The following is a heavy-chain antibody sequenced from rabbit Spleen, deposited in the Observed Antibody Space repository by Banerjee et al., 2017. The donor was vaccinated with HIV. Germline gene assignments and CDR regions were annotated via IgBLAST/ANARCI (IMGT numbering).Heavy chain of an antibody. CDR2: IDGGSSGNT. V-gene: IGHV1S40*01. D-gene: IGHD2-1*01. CDR1: GFDFSSTS. J-gene: IGHJ4*01. Sequence: QSLEESGGDLVKPGASLTLTCTASGFDFSSTSMCWVRQAPGKGLEWIACIDGGSSGNTYYASWAKGRFTISKTSSTTVTLEMTSLTAADTATYFCARGSATMTMVITGYYLSLWGPGTLVTVS. CDR3: ARGSATMTMVITGYYLSL.